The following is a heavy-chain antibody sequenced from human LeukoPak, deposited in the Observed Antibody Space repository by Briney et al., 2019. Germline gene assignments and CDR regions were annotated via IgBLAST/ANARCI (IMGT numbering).Heavy chain of an antibody. Sequence: GGSLRLSCAASGFTFSSYGMHWGRQAPGKGLEWVAVIWYDGSNKYYADSVKGRFTISRDNSKNTLYLQMNSLRAEDTAVYYCARDPRYGYSYGYLDYWGQGTLVTVSS. D-gene: IGHD5-18*01. CDR3: ARDPRYGYSYGYLDY. V-gene: IGHV3-33*01. CDR2: IWYDGSNK. CDR1: GFTFSSYG. J-gene: IGHJ4*02.